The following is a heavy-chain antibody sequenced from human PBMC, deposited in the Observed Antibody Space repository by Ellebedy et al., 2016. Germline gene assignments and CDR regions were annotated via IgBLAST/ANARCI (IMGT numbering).Heavy chain of an antibody. Sequence: GESLKISXAASGFAFNEYYMSWVRQAPGGGLEWVSYISSAGSYTHYVDSVKGRFTVSRDNAKKLLFLQMNTLGPEDTATYYCARAKYRYGLVHGVDVWGPGTTVTVSS. CDR2: ISSAGSYT. CDR3: ARAKYRYGLVHGVDV. V-gene: IGHV3-11*05. D-gene: IGHD5-18*01. CDR1: GFAFNEYY. J-gene: IGHJ6*02.